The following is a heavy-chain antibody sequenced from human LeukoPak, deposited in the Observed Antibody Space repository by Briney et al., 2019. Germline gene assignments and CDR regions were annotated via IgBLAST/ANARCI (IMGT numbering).Heavy chain of an antibody. Sequence: GGSLRLSCAATGFTFSNYDIHWVRQPPGKGLEWVAVIWYDGTNKYYADSVKGRFTISRDNSKDTLYLQMNSLRAEDTAVYYCATLGSGTYYSLYYFDYWGQGTLVTVSS. CDR2: IWYDGTNK. CDR3: ATLGSGTYYSLYYFDY. J-gene: IGHJ4*02. D-gene: IGHD3-10*01. CDR1: GFTFSNYD. V-gene: IGHV3-33*01.